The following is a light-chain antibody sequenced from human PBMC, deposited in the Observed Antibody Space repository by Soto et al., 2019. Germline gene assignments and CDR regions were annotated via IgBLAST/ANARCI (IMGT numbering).Light chain of an antibody. CDR3: QQSYSTPLT. CDR2: AAS. Sequence: DIQMTQSPSSLSASVGVRVTITCLASQSISSYLNWYQRKPGKAPKLLIYAASSLQSGVTSRFSGSGSGTDFTLTISSLQHEDFATYYWQQSYSTPLTFGGGTKVEIK. CDR1: QSISSY. V-gene: IGKV1-39*01. J-gene: IGKJ4*01.